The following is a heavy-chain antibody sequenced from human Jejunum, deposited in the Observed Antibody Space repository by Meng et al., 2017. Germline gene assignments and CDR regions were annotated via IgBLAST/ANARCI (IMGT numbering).Heavy chain of an antibody. CDR1: WSSLRRGCAY. CDR2: IFYSGSS. Sequence: VQLQESCPLLVNPSHTLSLTWLVSWSSLRRGCAYLTWVRPHPGKGLVWLGYIFYSGSSSYHPSLKSRITIAVDTFKNQFSLTLRSVTAADTAVYYCARDGQQLGRYWLDPWGQGTLVTVSS. D-gene: IGHD1-1*01. J-gene: IGHJ5*02. CDR3: ARDGQQLGRYWLDP. V-gene: IGHV4-31*02.